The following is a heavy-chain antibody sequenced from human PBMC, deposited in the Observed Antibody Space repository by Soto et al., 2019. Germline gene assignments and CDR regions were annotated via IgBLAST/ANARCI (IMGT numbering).Heavy chain of an antibody. CDR1: GFTFSSYW. CDR3: ARQYSSSPIPMDV. J-gene: IGHJ6*03. V-gene: IGHV3-7*01. D-gene: IGHD6-13*01. CDR2: IKQDGSEK. Sequence: GGPLRLSCAASGFTFSSYWMSWVRQAPGKGLEWVANIKQDGSEKYYVDSVKGRFTISRDNAKNSLYLQMNSLRAEDTAVYYCARQYSSSPIPMDVWGKGTTVTVSS.